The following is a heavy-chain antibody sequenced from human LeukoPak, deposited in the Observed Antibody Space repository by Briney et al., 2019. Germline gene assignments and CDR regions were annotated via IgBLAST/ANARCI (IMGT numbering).Heavy chain of an antibody. D-gene: IGHD4-17*01. CDR2: IYTSGST. CDR3: ARRDYGTEFDY. Sequence: SETLSLTCTVSGGSISSYHWSWVRQPAGKGLEWIGRIYTSGSTNYNPSLRSRVTMSVDTSKNQFSLKLSSVTAADTAVYYCARRDYGTEFDYWGQGTLVTVSS. J-gene: IGHJ4*02. V-gene: IGHV4-4*07. CDR1: GGSISSYH.